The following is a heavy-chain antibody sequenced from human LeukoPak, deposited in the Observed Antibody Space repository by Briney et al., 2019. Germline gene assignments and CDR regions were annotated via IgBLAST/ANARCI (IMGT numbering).Heavy chain of an antibody. Sequence: SVKVSCKASGGTFSSYAISWVRQAPGQGLECIGRIIPIFGTANYAQKFQGRVTITTDESTSTAYMELSSLRSEDTAVYYCATFRPPYAGTTQDPHFDYWGQGTLVTVSS. CDR3: ATFRPPYAGTTQDPHFDY. D-gene: IGHD1-1*01. J-gene: IGHJ4*02. V-gene: IGHV1-69*05. CDR1: GGTFSSYA. CDR2: IIPIFGTA.